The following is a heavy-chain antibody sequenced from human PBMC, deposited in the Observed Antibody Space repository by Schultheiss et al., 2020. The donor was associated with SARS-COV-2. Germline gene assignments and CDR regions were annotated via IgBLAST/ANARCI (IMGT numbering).Heavy chain of an antibody. V-gene: IGHV3-23*01. J-gene: IGHJ4*02. CDR3: AKDLPGTAVAGTGEY. Sequence: GGSLRLSCAASGFTFSNFAMSWVRQPPGKGLQWVSGISATGDSTHTEDSVRGRFTISRDNSENTLYLQMNSLRVEDTAVYFCAKDLPGTAVAGTGEYWGQGTVGTVSS. CDR2: ISATGDST. D-gene: IGHD6-19*01. CDR1: GFTFSNFA.